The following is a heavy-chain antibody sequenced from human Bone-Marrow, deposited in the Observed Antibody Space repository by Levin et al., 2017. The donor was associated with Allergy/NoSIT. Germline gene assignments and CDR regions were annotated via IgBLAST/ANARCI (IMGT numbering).Heavy chain of an antibody. CDR2: INHRGST. J-gene: IGHJ4*02. CDR1: GGSFSGHY. V-gene: IGHV4-34*01. CDR3: ASVDTAMVTLDY. D-gene: IGHD5-18*01. Sequence: SETLSLTCAVSGGSFSGHYWSWIRQPPGKGLEWIGEINHRGSTNYNPPLKSRVTISVDTSKNQFSLNLRSVTAADTAVYYCASVDTAMVTLDYWGQGTLATVSS.